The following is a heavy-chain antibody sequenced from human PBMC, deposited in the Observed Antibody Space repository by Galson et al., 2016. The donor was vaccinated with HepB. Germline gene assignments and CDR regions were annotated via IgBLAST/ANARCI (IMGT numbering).Heavy chain of an antibody. J-gene: IGHJ3*01. V-gene: IGHV3-33*01. CDR3: ARGKGADYKDAFEL. CDR2: IWYDGSES. Sequence: SLRLSCPASGFSFHRFGMHWVRQAPGKRLEWVAVIWYDGSESEYLDSVQGRFTVSRDNSKKTLYLQMDSLRNNDTAVYYCARGKGADYKDAFELWGQGTRVTVSS. CDR1: GFSFHRFG. D-gene: IGHD4-11*01.